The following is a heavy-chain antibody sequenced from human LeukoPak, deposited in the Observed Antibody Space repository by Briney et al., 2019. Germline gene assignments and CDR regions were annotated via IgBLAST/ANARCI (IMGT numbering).Heavy chain of an antibody. CDR2: IYYSGST. D-gene: IGHD3-3*01. CDR1: GGSISSHY. Sequence: SETLSLTCTVSGGSISSHYWSWIRQPPGKGLEWIEYIYYSGSTNYNPSLKSRVTISVDTSKNQFSLKLSSVTAADTAVYYCARDAAAPRYYDFWSGSYYYMDVWGKGTTVTVSS. J-gene: IGHJ6*03. CDR3: ARDAAAPRYYDFWSGSYYYMDV. V-gene: IGHV4-59*11.